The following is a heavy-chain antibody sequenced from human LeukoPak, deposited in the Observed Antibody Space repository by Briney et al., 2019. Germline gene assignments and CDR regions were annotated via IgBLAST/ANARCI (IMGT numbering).Heavy chain of an antibody. V-gene: IGHV1-69-2*01. CDR2: VDPEDGET. CDR3: ATSPRGRDFWSGYHYYFDY. Sequence: ASVKISCKVSGYTFTDYYMHWVQQAPGKGLERMGLVDPEDGETIYAEKFQGRVTITADTSTDTAYMELSSLRSVGTAVYYCATSPRGRDFWSGYHYYFDYSGQGTLVTVS. J-gene: IGHJ4*02. D-gene: IGHD3-3*01. CDR1: GYTFTDYY.